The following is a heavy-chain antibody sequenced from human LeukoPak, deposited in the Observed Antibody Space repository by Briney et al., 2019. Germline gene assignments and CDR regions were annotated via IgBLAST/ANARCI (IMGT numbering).Heavy chain of an antibody. D-gene: IGHD3-10*01. CDR2: INHSGST. Sequence: SETLSLTCAVYGGSFSGYYWGWIRQPPGKGLEWIGEINHSGSTNYNPSLKSRVTISVDTSKNQFSLKLSSVTAADTAVYYCARERRRYYGSGSYYPLGGMDVWGKGTTVTVSS. CDR1: GGSFSGYY. CDR3: ARERRRYYGSGSYYPLGGMDV. J-gene: IGHJ6*04. V-gene: IGHV4-34*01.